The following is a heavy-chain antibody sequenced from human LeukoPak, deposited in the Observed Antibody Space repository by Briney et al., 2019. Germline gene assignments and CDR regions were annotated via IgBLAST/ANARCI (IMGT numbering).Heavy chain of an antibody. V-gene: IGHV3-23*01. D-gene: IGHD3-22*01. CDR3: AKEYDSSGYPDY. CDR2: ITTSDGNT. CDR1: GFTFSSYT. Sequence: GGSLRLSCAASGFTFSSYTMSWVRQAPGKGLEWVSTITTSDGNTYYADSVKGRFTVSRDNSKNTLYLQMNSLRAGDTAVYYCAKEYDSSGYPDYWGQGTLVTVSS. J-gene: IGHJ4*02.